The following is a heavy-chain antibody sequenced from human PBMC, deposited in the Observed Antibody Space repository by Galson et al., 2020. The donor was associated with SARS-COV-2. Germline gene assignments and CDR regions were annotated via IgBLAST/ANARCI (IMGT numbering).Heavy chain of an antibody. CDR2: IYPNGRT. J-gene: IGHJ2*01. D-gene: IGHD3-16*01. CDR3: ARQGVIMIVWVTVAGWFFVR. Sequence: SETLSLTCAVSGYSVSTTNYWGWVRLAPGKGLEWIGSIYPNGRTYYNPSLESRVTISVDTSRNQFSLTLASVTAADTAFYYCARQGVIMIVWVTVAGWFFVRWGRGTLVTVSS. V-gene: IGHV4-38-2*01. CDR1: GYSVSTTNY.